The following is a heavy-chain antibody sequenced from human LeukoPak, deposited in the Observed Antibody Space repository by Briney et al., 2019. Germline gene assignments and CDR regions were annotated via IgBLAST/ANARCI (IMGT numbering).Heavy chain of an antibody. CDR2: IKENGSDK. V-gene: IGHV3-7*01. CDR3: AITVANSARPLNY. J-gene: IGHJ4*02. Sequence: GGSLRLSCAASGFTFSSYWMTWVRQAPGKGLEWVATIKENGSDKKYVDSVRGRFTISRDNDKNSLDLQMTSLRAEDTAVYYCAITVANSARPLNYWGQGTLVTVSS. CDR1: GFTFSSYW. D-gene: IGHD5-12*01.